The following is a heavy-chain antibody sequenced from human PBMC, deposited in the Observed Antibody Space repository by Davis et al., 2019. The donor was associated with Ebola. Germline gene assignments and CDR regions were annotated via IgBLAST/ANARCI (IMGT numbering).Heavy chain of an antibody. CDR1: GFTFSSYS. Sequence: GESLKISCAASGFTFSSYSMNWVRQAPGKGLEWVSSISSSSSYIYYADSVKGRFTISRDNAKNSLYLQMNSLRAEDTAVYYCAPELPDFEGPVVAATPSWFDPWGQGTLVTVSS. J-gene: IGHJ5*02. D-gene: IGHD2-15*01. CDR2: ISSSSSYI. CDR3: APELPDFEGPVVAATPSWFDP. V-gene: IGHV3-21*01.